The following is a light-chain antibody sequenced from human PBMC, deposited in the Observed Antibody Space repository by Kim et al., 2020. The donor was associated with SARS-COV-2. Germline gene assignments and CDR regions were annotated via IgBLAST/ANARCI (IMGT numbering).Light chain of an antibody. CDR1: SSDIGVYNY. CDR2: EVT. CDR3: CSYAGNNNLV. J-gene: IGLJ3*02. Sequence: GQSVTIPCTGTSSDIGVYNYVSWYQQYPGRAPQLMIYEVTKRPSGVPDRFSGSKSGNTASLTVSGLQADDEADYYCCSYAGNNNLVFGGGTQLTVL. V-gene: IGLV2-8*01.